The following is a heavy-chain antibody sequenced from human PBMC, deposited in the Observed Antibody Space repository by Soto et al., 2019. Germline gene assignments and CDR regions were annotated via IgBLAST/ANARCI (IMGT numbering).Heavy chain of an antibody. V-gene: IGHV4-39*01. CDR1: GGSISSSSYY. J-gene: IGHJ4*02. D-gene: IGHD3-10*01. Sequence: TLSLTCTVSGGSISSSSYYWGWIRQPPGKGLEWIGSIYYSGSTYYNPSLKSRVTISVDTSKNQFSLKLSSVTAADTAVYYCARYLVRGVDFDYWGQGTLVTVSS. CDR3: ARYLVRGVDFDY. CDR2: IYYSGST.